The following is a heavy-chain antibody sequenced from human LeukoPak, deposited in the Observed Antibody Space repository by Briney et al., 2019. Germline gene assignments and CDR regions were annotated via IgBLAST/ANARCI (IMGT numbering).Heavy chain of an antibody. CDR1: GGSFSGYY. J-gene: IGHJ4*02. CDR3: ARGAPATIDY. D-gene: IGHD2-2*01. Sequence: SETLSLTCAVCGGSFSGYYWSWIRQPPGKGLEWIGEINHSGSTNYNPSLKSRVTISVDTSKNQFSLKLSSVTAADTAVYYCARGAPATIDYWGQGTLVTVSS. CDR2: INHSGST. V-gene: IGHV4-34*01.